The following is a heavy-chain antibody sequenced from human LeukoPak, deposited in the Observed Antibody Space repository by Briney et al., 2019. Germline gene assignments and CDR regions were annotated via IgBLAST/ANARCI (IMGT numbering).Heavy chain of an antibody. CDR1: GFTFNRYG. CDR3: VKGLIDSPMSFALDY. Sequence: PGGSLRLSCVASGFTFNRYGIHWVRQAPGKGLEWVAVISNDGSDTIYGDSVKGRFTVSRENSRNTLYLQMNSLRIEDTSVYYCVKGLIDSPMSFALDYRGQGTLVTVSP. V-gene: IGHV3-30*18. J-gene: IGHJ4*02. D-gene: IGHD5-18*01. CDR2: ISNDGSDT.